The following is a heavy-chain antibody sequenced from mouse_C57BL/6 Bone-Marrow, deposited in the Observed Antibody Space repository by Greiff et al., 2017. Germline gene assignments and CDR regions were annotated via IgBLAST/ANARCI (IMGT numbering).Heavy chain of an antibody. CDR2: IDPSDSYT. V-gene: IGHV1-59*01. J-gene: IGHJ3*01. D-gene: IGHD2-4*01. CDR3: ARWDDYDSWFAY. Sequence: QVHVKQPGAELVRPGTSVKLSCKASGYTFTSYWMHWVKQRPGQGLEWIGVIDPSDSYTNYNQKFTGQATLTVDPSSSTAYMQLSSLTSEDSAVYYCARWDDYDSWFAYWGQGTLVTVSA. CDR1: GYTFTSYW.